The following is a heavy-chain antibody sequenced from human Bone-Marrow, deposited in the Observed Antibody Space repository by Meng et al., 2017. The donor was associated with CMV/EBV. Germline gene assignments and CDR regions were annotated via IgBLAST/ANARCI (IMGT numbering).Heavy chain of an antibody. V-gene: IGHV3-74*01. J-gene: IGHJ6*02. Sequence: GESLKISCAASGFTFSSHWMHWVRQAPGEGLVWVSRINSDGSYATYADSVEGRFTVSRDNAKNTRYLQMSSLRAEDTAVYYCARKLTPYYYGLDVWGQGTTVTGSS. CDR2: INSDGSYA. CDR1: GFTFSSHW. CDR3: ARKLTPYYYGLDV. D-gene: IGHD3-9*01.